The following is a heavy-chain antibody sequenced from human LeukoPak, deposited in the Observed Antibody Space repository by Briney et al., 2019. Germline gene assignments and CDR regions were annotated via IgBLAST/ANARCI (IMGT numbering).Heavy chain of an antibody. J-gene: IGHJ4*02. CDR2: INPNSGGT. V-gene: IGHV1-2*02. CDR1: GYTFTGYY. Sequence: WASVKVSCKASGYTFTGYYMHWVRQAPGQGLEWMGWINPNSGGTNYAQKFQGRVTMTRDTSISTAYMELSRLRSDDTAVYYRARGGYSSSWYYGYWGQGTLVTVSS. D-gene: IGHD6-13*01. CDR3: ARGGYSSSWYYGY.